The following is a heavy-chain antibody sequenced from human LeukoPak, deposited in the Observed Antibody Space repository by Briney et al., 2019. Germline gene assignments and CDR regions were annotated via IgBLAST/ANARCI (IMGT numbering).Heavy chain of an antibody. CDR3: ARDRGSGWYRDFDY. CDR2: IWYDGSNK. CDR1: GFTFGSYG. V-gene: IGHV3-33*01. Sequence: GGSLRLSCAASGFTFGSYGMHWVRQAPGKGLEWVAVIWYDGSNKYYADSVKGRFTISRDNSKNTLYLQMNSLRAEETAVYYCARDRGSGWYRDFDYWGQGTLVTVSS. D-gene: IGHD6-19*01. J-gene: IGHJ4*02.